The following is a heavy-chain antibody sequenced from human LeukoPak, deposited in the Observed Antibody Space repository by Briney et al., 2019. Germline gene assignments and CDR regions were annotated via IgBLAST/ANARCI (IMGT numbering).Heavy chain of an antibody. CDR2: MNPNSGNT. D-gene: IGHD3-3*01. CDR1: GYTFTSYD. Sequence: AASVKVSCKASGYTFTSYDINWVRQAPGQGLEWTGWMNPNSGNTVYAQKFQGRVTMTRNTSISTAYMELSSLRSEDTAVYYCARGGGDYDFWSGYYYFDYWGQGTLVTVSS. J-gene: IGHJ4*02. V-gene: IGHV1-8*01. CDR3: ARGGGDYDFWSGYYYFDY.